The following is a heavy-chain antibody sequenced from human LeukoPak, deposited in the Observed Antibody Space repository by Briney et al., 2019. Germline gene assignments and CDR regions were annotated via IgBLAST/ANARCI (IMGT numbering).Heavy chain of an antibody. CDR2: IYHSGST. CDR1: GGSIISSTYY. J-gene: IGHJ5*02. V-gene: IGHV4-39*01. Sequence: PSETLSLTCTVSGGSIISSTYYWGWIRQPPGKGLEWIGIIYHSGSTYYNPSLKSLVTISVDTSKNQFSLKLSSVTAADTAVYFCARYSSSHGWLDPWGQGTLVTVSS. D-gene: IGHD6-13*01. CDR3: ARYSSSHGWLDP.